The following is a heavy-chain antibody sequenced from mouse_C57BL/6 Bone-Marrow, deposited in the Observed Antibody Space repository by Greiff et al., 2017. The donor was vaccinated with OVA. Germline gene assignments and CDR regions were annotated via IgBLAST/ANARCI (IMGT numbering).Heavy chain of an antibody. Sequence: QVQLQQPGADLVTPGPSLKLSCKASGYTFTSYWMHWVQQRPGRGLEWLGRLDPNSGGTYYTEKIYSQATLNVDKPSTTAYMELSSLTSEDSAVYYWARRDAMGYWGQGTSVTVS. CDR2: LDPNSGGT. V-gene: IGHV1-72*01. CDR3: ARRDAMGY. CDR1: GYTFTSYW. J-gene: IGHJ4*01.